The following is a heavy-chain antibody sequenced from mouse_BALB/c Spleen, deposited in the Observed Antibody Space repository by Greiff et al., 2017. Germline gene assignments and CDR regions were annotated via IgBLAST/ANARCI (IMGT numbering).Heavy chain of an antibody. Sequence: EAKLVESGGGLVQPKGSLKLSCAASGFTFNTYAMNWVRQAPGKGLEWVARIRSKSNNYATYYADSVKDRFTISRDDSQSMLYLQMNNLKTEDTAMYYCVRHSGYYYAMDYWGQGTSVTVSS. CDR3: VRHSGYYYAMDY. CDR2: IRSKSNNYAT. V-gene: IGHV10-1*02. J-gene: IGHJ4*01. D-gene: IGHD2-2*01. CDR1: GFTFNTYA.